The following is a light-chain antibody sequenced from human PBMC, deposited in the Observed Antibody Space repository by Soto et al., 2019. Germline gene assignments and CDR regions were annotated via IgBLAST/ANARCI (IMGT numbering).Light chain of an antibody. CDR1: SSDVAGYNY. V-gene: IGLV2-11*01. CDR2: DVS. Sequence: QSVLTQPRSVSGSPGQSVTISCTGTSSDVAGYNYVSWFQQHPGKAPKLMIYDVSKRPSGVPDRFSGSKSGDTASLTISGLQAADEADYFCKSYAGSNTYVFGSGTKLTVL. J-gene: IGLJ1*01. CDR3: KSYAGSNTYV.